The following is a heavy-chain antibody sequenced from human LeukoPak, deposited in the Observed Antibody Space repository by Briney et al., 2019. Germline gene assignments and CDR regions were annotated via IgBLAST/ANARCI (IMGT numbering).Heavy chain of an antibody. CDR2: IVVGSGNT. Sequence: SVKVSCKASGYTFTSYGISWVRQARGQRLEWIGWIVVGSGNTNYAQKFQERVTITRDISTSTAYMELSSLRSEDTAVYYCAALYYDFWSGYYSYYGMDVWGQGTTVTVSS. V-gene: IGHV1-58*02. CDR3: AALYYDFWSGYYSYYGMDV. D-gene: IGHD3-3*01. CDR1: GYTFTSYG. J-gene: IGHJ6*02.